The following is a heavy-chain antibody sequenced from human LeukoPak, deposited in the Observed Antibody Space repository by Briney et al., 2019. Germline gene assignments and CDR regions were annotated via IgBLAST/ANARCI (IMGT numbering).Heavy chain of an antibody. CDR2: IYSGGST. CDR3: ARAEYYYDSSGYPLDY. CDR1: GFTFSSNY. J-gene: IGHJ4*02. V-gene: IGHV3-66*01. D-gene: IGHD3-22*01. Sequence: GGSLRLSCAASGFTFSSNYMSWVRQAPGKGLEWVSVIYSGGSTYYADSVKGRFTISRDNSKNTLYLQMNSLRAEDTAVYYCARAEYYYDSSGYPLDYWGQGTLVTVSS.